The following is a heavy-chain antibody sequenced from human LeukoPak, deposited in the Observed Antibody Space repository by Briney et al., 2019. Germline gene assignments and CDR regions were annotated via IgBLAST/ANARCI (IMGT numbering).Heavy chain of an antibody. J-gene: IGHJ6*02. V-gene: IGHV3-21*04. CDR3: SRLPLDYYDSGDFYDYYAMDV. CDR1: GFTFSSYS. CDR2: INYSGRDT. D-gene: IGHD3-22*01. Sequence: GGSLRLSCAASGFTFSSYSLTWVRQAPGKGLDWVSVINYSGRDTFYADSVKGRFTISRDNAKNSLYLQMNSLRAEDTAVYYCSRLPLDYYDSGDFYDYYAMDVWGQGTTVTVSS.